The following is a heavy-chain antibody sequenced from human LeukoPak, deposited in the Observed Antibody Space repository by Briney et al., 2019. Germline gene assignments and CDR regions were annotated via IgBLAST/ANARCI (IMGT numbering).Heavy chain of an antibody. V-gene: IGHV4-34*12. J-gene: IGHJ3*01. CDR2: IFYSGNT. CDR1: GGSFSGYY. D-gene: IGHD2-2*01. CDR3: ARHRDIVLIPAVPRSPTYAFDV. Sequence: PSETLSLTCAVYGGSFSGYYWGWIRQPPGKGLEWIGSIFYSGNTFYNPSLRSRVSISVDTSKNQFSLKLSSVTAADTAVYYCARHRDIVLIPAVPRSPTYAFDVWGQGRMVTVSS.